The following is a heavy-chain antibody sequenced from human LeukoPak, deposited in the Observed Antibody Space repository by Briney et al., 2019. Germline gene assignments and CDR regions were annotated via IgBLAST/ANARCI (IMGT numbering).Heavy chain of an antibody. D-gene: IGHD2-21*01. CDR2: MNPNSGNT. CDR1: GYTFTSYD. J-gene: IGHJ4*02. V-gene: IGHV1-8*01. Sequence: EASVKVSCKASGYTFTSYDINWVRQATGQGLEWMGWMNPNSGNTGYAQKFQGRVTMTRNTSISTAYMELRSLRSDDTAVYYCARDFGDFLFDYWGQGTLVTVSS. CDR3: ARDFGDFLFDY.